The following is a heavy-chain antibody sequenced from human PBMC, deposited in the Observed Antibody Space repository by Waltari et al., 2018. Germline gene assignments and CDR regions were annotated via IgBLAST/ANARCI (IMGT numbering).Heavy chain of an antibody. CDR3: ARGGEANWGSRPGADY. Sequence: QVQLVQSGAEVKKPGASVKVTFKASGYTLASYYLHLVRQAPGQGLEWMGRVNANGGSTYYAQNCQGRITGTSDTSTNTVYMELSSLRSEDTAVYYCARGGEANWGSRPGADYWGQGTLVTVSS. J-gene: IGHJ4*02. CDR1: GYTLASYY. CDR2: VNANGGST. V-gene: IGHV1-46*01. D-gene: IGHD3-16*01.